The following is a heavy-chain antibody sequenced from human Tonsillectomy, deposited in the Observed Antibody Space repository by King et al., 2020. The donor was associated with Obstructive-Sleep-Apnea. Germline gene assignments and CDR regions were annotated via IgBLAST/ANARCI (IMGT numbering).Heavy chain of an antibody. CDR2: ISYHGSNK. Sequence: VQLVESGGGVVQPGRSLRLSCAASGFTFRTYGMHWVRQAPGKGLEWVAVISYHGSNKYYADPVKGRFTISRDNSKNTLYLQMNSLRADDTAVYYCAKDQSEVVHHRAMDYWGQGTLVTVSS. CDR3: AKDQSEVVHHRAMDY. V-gene: IGHV3-30*18. J-gene: IGHJ4*02. CDR1: GFTFRTYG. D-gene: IGHD2-2*01.